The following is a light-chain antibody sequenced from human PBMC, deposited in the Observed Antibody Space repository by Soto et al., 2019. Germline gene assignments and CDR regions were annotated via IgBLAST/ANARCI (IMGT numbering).Light chain of an antibody. CDR2: SDN. CDR1: SSNIGRDF. V-gene: IGLV1-47*02. Sequence: QSVLTQPPSASVTPGQRVTISCSGSSSNIGRDFVYWYQQVPGTAPKPLIYSDNQRYSAVPDRFSGAKSGTSASLAISGLRSEDEADYYCASWDDSLSRVIFGGGTKVTVL. CDR3: ASWDDSLSRVI. J-gene: IGLJ2*01.